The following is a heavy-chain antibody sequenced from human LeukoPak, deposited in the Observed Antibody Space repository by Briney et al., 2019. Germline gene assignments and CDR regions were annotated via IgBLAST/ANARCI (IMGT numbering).Heavy chain of an antibody. CDR2: IIPIFGTA. CDR1: GGTFISYA. CDR3: GASVGLIGGYSSDSEDAFDI. Sequence: SVKVSCKASGGTFISYAISWVRQAPGQGLEWMGGIIPIFGTANYAQKFQGRVTITADESTSTAYMELSSLRSEDTAVYYCGASVGLIGGYSSDSEDAFDIWGQGTMVTVSS. V-gene: IGHV1-69*13. D-gene: IGHD6-19*01. J-gene: IGHJ3*02.